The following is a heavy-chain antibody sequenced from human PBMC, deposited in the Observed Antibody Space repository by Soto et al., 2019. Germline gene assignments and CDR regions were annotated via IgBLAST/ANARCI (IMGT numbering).Heavy chain of an antibody. CDR3: VSDRGYGHASVPYS. J-gene: IGHJ4*02. CDR1: GFTFTSYG. CDR2: ISYDGGLQ. V-gene: IGHV3-30*03. Sequence: QAHLVESGGGVVQPGRSLRLSCAASGFTFTSYGMHWVRQAPGTRLEWVAVISYDGGLQHYADSVKGRFTISRDNSKNMVVLQMNSLRAEDTAVYYCVSDRGYGHASVPYSWSQGTLVSVSS. D-gene: IGHD5-18*01.